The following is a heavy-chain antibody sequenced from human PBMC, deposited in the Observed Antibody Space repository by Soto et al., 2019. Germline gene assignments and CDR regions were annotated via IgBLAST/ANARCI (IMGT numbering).Heavy chain of an antibody. D-gene: IGHD4-17*01. CDR2: TSTDGSDP. Sequence: GGSLRLSCEASGFSFGTHGMHWARQAPGKGLEWVAVTSTDGSDPRYGESVRGRFTISRDNSKNILYLQLNSLRIEDTAVYYCARDDYGGNTHFLDYWGQGALVTVSS. J-gene: IGHJ4*02. CDR3: ARDDYGGNTHFLDY. V-gene: IGHV3-30*03. CDR1: GFSFGTHG.